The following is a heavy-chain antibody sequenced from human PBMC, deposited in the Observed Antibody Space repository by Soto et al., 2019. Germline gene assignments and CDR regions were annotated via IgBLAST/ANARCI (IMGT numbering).Heavy chain of an antibody. CDR2: IIPLLDTP. J-gene: IGHJ6*04. CDR1: GGTFSSYA. CDR3: ARESSSPIDYFYGMDV. V-gene: IGHV1-69*01. D-gene: IGHD6-6*01. Sequence: QVQLVQSGAEVKKPGSSVKVSCRASGGTFSSYAVSWVRQAPGQGLEWMGVIIPLLDTPKYVQKFRGRVTITAEAPATPAYMELGSLRSEDTAVYYWARESSSPIDYFYGMDVWGKEPTVTVS.